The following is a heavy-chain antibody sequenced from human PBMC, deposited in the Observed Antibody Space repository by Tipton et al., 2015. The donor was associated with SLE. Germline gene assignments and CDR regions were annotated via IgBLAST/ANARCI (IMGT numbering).Heavy chain of an antibody. CDR3: ARDGVPAAFDN. D-gene: IGHD2-2*01. CDR1: GFTFSIYY. V-gene: IGHV3-7*01. J-gene: IGHJ4*02. Sequence: LRLSCTASGFTFSIYYMSWVRQAPGKGLEWVANIKGDGSEKYYVDSVKGRFTISRNNAKNSLFLQVNSLRAEDTALYYCARDGVPAAFDNWGQGTLVTVPS. CDR2: IKGDGSEK.